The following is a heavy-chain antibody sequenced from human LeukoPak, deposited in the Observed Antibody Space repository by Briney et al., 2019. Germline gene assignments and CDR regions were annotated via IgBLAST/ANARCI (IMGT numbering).Heavy chain of an antibody. CDR1: GGSISSNRYY. Sequence: KPSETLSLTCTVSGGSISSNRYYWGWIRQPPGKGLEWIGNIHYSGSTYYNPSLKTRVTISEDTSKNQFSLKLTSVTAADTAVYYCVRPYCTNSVCHEEPRNLDVWGQGTMVTVSS. D-gene: IGHD2-8*01. CDR3: VRPYCTNSVCHEEPRNLDV. J-gene: IGHJ3*01. V-gene: IGHV4-39*01. CDR2: IHYSGST.